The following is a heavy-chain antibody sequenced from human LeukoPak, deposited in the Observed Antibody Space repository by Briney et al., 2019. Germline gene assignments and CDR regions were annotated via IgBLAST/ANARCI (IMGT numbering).Heavy chain of an antibody. J-gene: IGHJ4*02. CDR3: ARDNYYDSCGYSLGGY. CDR2: IIPIFGTA. CDR1: GSTFSSYA. V-gene: IGHV1-69*05. Sequence: GASLKLSCKASGSTFSSYAISWVRQAPGQGLEWMGGIIPIFGTANYAQKFLGRVTITTDESTSTDYMELSSLRSEDTAVYYCARDNYYDSCGYSLGGYWGQGTLVTVSS. D-gene: IGHD3-22*01.